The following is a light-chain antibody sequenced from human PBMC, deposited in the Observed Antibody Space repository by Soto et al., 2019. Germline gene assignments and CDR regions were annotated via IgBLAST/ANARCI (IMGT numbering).Light chain of an antibody. CDR3: QQSYNTPRT. Sequence: DIQMPQSPSALSAAVGDIFTMACRASKSISRYFNWYQQKPGKAPNLLIYAASTLQSGVASRFSGSGSGTDFTLTISSLQPEDFDTYFCQQSYNTPRTFGQGNKVDI. CDR2: AAS. V-gene: IGKV1-39*01. J-gene: IGKJ1*01. CDR1: KSISRY.